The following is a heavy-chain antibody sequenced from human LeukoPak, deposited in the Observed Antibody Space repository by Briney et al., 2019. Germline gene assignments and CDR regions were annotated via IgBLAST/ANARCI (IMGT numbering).Heavy chain of an antibody. CDR2: INHSGST. J-gene: IGHJ6*03. Sequence: PSETLSLTCAVYGGSFSGYYWSWIRQPPGKGLEWIGEINHSGSTNYNPSLKSRVTISVDTSKNQFSLKLSSVTAADTAVYYCARGYCSGGSCYFGWGYYYYMNVWGKGTTVTVSS. V-gene: IGHV4-34*01. CDR3: ARGYCSGGSCYFGWGYYYYMNV. CDR1: GGSFSGYY. D-gene: IGHD2-15*01.